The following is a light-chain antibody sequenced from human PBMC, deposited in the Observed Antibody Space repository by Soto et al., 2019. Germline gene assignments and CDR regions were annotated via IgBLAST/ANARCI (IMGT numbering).Light chain of an antibody. CDR2: GAS. V-gene: IGKV3-11*01. Sequence: EIVMTQSPATLTVSPGARAPLSCRASQSAGTNLAWYPQNPGQAPRLLIYGASNRATGIPARFSGSGSGTDFTLTISSLEPEDFAVYYCQQRSSWGTFGQGTRLEIK. J-gene: IGKJ5*01. CDR1: QSAGTN. CDR3: QQRSSWGT.